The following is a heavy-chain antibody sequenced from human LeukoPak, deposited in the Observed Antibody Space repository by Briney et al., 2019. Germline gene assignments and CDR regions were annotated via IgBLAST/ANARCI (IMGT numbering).Heavy chain of an antibody. CDR2: INPNSGGT. V-gene: IGHV1-2*02. J-gene: IGHJ4*02. CDR3: ARGGYGGNFLYY. CDR1: GYTFTGYY. Sequence: ASVKVSCKASGYTFTGYYMHWVRQAPGQRLEWMGWINPNSGGTNYAQKFQGRVTITRDTSISTAYMELSRLRSDDTAVYYFARGGYGGNFLYYWGQGSLVTVSS. D-gene: IGHD4-23*01.